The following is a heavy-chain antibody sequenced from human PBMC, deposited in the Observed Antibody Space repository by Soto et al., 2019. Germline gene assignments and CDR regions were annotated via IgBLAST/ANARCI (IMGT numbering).Heavy chain of an antibody. D-gene: IGHD3-22*01. V-gene: IGHV1-46*01. Sequence: ASVKVSCKASGYTFTRYYMHWVRQAPGQGLEWMGIINPSDDATSYAEKFQGRLTMTKDTSTSTVYMEMSSLRSEDTAVYYCARDLTREGDYYDRSGYYLDYWGQGALVTVSS. J-gene: IGHJ4*02. CDR2: INPSDDAT. CDR1: GYTFTRYY. CDR3: ARDLTREGDYYDRSGYYLDY.